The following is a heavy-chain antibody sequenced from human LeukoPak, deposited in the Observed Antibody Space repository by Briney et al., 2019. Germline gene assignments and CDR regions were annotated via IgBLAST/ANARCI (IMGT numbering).Heavy chain of an antibody. J-gene: IGHJ4*02. CDR1: GYTFNDYF. CDR3: SRGKYQVLWGDC. D-gene: IGHD3-16*01. Sequence: GASVKVSSKASGYTFNDYFMHWVRQAPGQGLEWMGWISPKDGGTSYAQKFQGRVTMTSDTSINTGYMELSRLTSDDTAVYYCSRGKYQVLWGDCWGQGTLVTVSS. V-gene: IGHV1-2*02. CDR2: ISPKDGGT.